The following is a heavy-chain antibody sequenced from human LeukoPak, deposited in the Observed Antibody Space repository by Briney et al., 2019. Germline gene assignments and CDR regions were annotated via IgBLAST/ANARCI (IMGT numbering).Heavy chain of an antibody. V-gene: IGHV3-7*01. J-gene: IGHJ4*02. CDR3: AFNNDYYFDH. CDR1: GFTISSYE. D-gene: IGHD1/OR15-1a*01. CDR2: INQDGSDK. Sequence: AGGSLRLSCAASGFTISSYEMNWVRQAPGKGLEWVANINQDGSDKYYVDSVKGRFSISRDNARDTLYLQMNSLRTEDMAVYYCAFNNDYYFDHWGQGTLVTVSS.